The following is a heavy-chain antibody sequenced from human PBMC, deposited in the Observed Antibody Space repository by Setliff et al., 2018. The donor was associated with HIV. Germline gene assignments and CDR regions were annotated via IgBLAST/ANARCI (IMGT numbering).Heavy chain of an antibody. D-gene: IGHD3-22*01. CDR2: IYYSGTT. V-gene: IGHV4-59*08. J-gene: IGHJ6*03. CDR3: ARHLYYYDSSGYLQPYYYMGV. CDR1: GGSISLYY. Sequence: SETLSLTCTVSGGSISLYYWSWIRQPPGKGLEWIGYIYYSGTTNYNPSLKSRVTISVDTSKNQFSLRLTSVTAADTAVYYCARHLYYYDSSGYLQPYYYMGVWGKGTTVTVSS.